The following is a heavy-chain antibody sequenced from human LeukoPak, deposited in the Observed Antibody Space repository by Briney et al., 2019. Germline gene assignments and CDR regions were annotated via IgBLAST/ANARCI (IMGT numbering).Heavy chain of an antibody. V-gene: IGHV1-2*02. CDR1: GYTFTGYY. CDR3: TRGEMGATNDFAFSRAARGGFDP. Sequence: ASVKVSCKASGYTFTGYYMHWVRQAPGQGLEWMGWINPNSGGTNYAQKFQGRVTMTRDTSISTAHMELSRLKFDDTAIYYCTRGEMGATNDFAFSRAARGGFDPWGQGTLVTVSS. CDR2: INPNSGGT. D-gene: IGHD1-26*01. J-gene: IGHJ5*02.